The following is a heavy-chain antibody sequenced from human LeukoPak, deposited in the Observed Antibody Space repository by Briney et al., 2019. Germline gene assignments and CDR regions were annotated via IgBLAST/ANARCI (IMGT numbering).Heavy chain of an antibody. CDR2: IIPIFGTA. CDR1: GGTFSSYA. V-gene: IGHV1-69*13. Sequence: SVKVSCKASGGTFSSYAISWVRQAPGQGLEWMGGIIPIFGTANYAQKFQGRVTITADESTSTAYMELSSLRSEDTAVYYCARSGSSWYSWFDPWGQGTLVTVSS. CDR3: ARSGSSWYSWFDP. J-gene: IGHJ5*02. D-gene: IGHD6-13*01.